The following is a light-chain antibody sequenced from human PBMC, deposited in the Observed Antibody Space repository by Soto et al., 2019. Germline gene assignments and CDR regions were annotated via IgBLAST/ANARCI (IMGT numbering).Light chain of an antibody. Sequence: EIVMTQSPATLSVSPGERATLSCRASQSVSSNLAWYQQKPGQAPRLLIYGASTRATGIPARFSGSGSGTDFTLTISSLQSEDFVVYYCQKYNNWPPWTFGQGTRWKSN. CDR3: QKYNNWPPWT. J-gene: IGKJ1*01. CDR1: QSVSSN. CDR2: GAS. V-gene: IGKV3-15*01.